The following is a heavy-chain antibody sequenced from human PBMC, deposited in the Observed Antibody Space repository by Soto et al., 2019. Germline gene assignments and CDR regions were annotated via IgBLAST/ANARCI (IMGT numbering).Heavy chain of an antibody. CDR2: IKQDGSEK. CDR3: ARDLSRFVGLPDCSSTSCFDY. V-gene: IGHV3-7*01. J-gene: IGHJ4*02. CDR1: GFTFSSYW. D-gene: IGHD2-2*01. Sequence: EVQLVESGGGLVQPGGSLRLSCAASGFTFSSYWMSWVRQAPGKGLEWVANIKQDGSEKYYVDSVKGRFTISRDNAKNSLYLQMNSLRAEDTAVYYCARDLSRFVGLPDCSSTSCFDYWGQGTLVTVSS.